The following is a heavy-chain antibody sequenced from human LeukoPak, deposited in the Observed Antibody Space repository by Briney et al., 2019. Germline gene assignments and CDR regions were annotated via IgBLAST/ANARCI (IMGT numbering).Heavy chain of an antibody. CDR2: MNPNSGNT. J-gene: IGHJ4*02. CDR3: ARALPEKYCSSTSCVIDY. V-gene: IGHV1-8*01. CDR1: GYTFTSYD. D-gene: IGHD2-2*01. Sequence: ASVKVSCKASGYTFTSYDINWGRQATGQGLEWMGWMNPNSGNTGYAQKFQGRVTMTRNTSISTAYMELSSLRSEDTAVYYCARALPEKYCSSTSCVIDYWGQGTLVTVSS.